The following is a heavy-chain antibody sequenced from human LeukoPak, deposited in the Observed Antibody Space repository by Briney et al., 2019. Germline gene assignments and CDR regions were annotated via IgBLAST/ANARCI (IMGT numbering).Heavy chain of an antibody. Sequence: GGSLRLSCAASGFTFRSYAMSWVRQATGKGLEWDSAISGSGGSTYYADSVKGRFTISRDNSKNTLYLQMNSLRAEDTAVYYCAMDRGYSYGCADYWGQGTLVTVSS. V-gene: IGHV3-23*01. CDR1: GFTFRSYA. CDR2: ISGSGGST. J-gene: IGHJ4*02. CDR3: AMDRGYSYGCADY. D-gene: IGHD5-18*01.